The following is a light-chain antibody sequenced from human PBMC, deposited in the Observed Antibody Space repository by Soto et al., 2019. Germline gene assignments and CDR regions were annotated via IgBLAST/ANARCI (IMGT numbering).Light chain of an antibody. V-gene: IGKV1-39*01. CDR2: DVS. CDR1: QTVSTY. CDR3: QQCYSIPALT. Sequence: DIQMTQSPSSMSVSVGDRVTLSCRASQTVSTYLPWYQQKPGRAPRLLITDVSTLQSGVPGRFRGSGSETEFTLTITYLQPEDFATYYCQQCYSIPALTFGGGTKVELK. J-gene: IGKJ4*01.